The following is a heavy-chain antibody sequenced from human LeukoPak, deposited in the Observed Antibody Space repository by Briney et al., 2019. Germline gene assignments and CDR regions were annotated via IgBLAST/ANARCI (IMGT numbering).Heavy chain of an antibody. V-gene: IGHV1-46*01. J-gene: IGHJ1*01. Sequence: ASVKVSCKASGYTFTSYYMHWVRRAPGQGLEWMGIINPSGGTTSYAQKFQGRVTMTRDMSTSTVYMELSSLRSEDTAVYYCARGERWLQLLNLREYFQHWGQGTLVTVSS. CDR3: ARGERWLQLLNLREYFQH. CDR1: GYTFTSYY. CDR2: INPSGGTT. D-gene: IGHD5-24*01.